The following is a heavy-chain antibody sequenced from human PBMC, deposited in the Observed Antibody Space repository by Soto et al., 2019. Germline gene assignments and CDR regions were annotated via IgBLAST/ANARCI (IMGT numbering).Heavy chain of an antibody. Sequence: EVQLVESGGNLVQPGGSLRLSCAASGFTFSSHDMHWVRQVTGKGLEWVSGIGTAGDTHYPGSVKGRFSISRENAKNSLYLQMNSLRAEDTAVYYCAWGGGYVGTYFFDYWGQGTLVTVSS. J-gene: IGHJ4*02. CDR2: IGTAGDT. D-gene: IGHD5-12*01. CDR1: GFTFSSHD. V-gene: IGHV3-13*01. CDR3: AWGGGYVGTYFFDY.